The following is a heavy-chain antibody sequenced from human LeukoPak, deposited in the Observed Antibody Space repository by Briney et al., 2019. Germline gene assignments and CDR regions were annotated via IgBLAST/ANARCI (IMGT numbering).Heavy chain of an antibody. D-gene: IGHD3-10*01. CDR2: IYYDGSNQ. CDR3: ARDRGQSYFDY. CDR1: GFTFRNYG. V-gene: IGHV3-33*01. J-gene: IGHJ4*03. Sequence: PGRSLRLSCATSGFTFRNYGMHWVRQAPGKGLEWVAIIYYDGSNQYYADSVKGRFTISRDNSKNTLYLQLNSLRAEDTAMYYCARDRGQSYFDYWGQGTTVTVSS.